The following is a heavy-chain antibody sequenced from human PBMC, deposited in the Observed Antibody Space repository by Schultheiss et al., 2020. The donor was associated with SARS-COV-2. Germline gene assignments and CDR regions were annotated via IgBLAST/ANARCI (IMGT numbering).Heavy chain of an antibody. V-gene: IGHV3-23*01. J-gene: IGHJ4*02. CDR3: ATSMGCSGYCSYYFDY. D-gene: IGHD3-22*01. CDR1: GFTFSSYW. Sequence: GGSLRLSCAASGFTFSSYWMHWVRQAPGKGLVWVSAISGSGGSTYYADSVKGRFTISRDNSKNTLYLQMNSLRAEDTAVYYCATSMGCSGYCSYYFDYWGQGTLVTVSS. CDR2: ISGSGGST.